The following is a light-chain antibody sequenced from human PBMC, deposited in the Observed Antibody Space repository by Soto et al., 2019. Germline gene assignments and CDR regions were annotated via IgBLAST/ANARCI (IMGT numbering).Light chain of an antibody. CDR1: SSDVGGYNY. Sequence: QSALTQPPSASGSPGQSVTISCTGTSSDVGGYNYVSWYQQHPGKAPKLIIYEVTKRPSGVPDRFSGSKSGNTASLTVSGLQAEDEADYYCSSYAGSDNSNVVFGGGTKLTVL. J-gene: IGLJ2*01. CDR2: EVT. CDR3: SSYAGSDNSNVV. V-gene: IGLV2-8*01.